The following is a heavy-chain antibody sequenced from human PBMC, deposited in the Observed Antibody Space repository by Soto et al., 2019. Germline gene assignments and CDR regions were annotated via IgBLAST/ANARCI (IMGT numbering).Heavy chain of an antibody. V-gene: IGHV4-59*01. Sequence: SETLSLTCTVSGGSISSYYWSWIRQPPGKGLEWIGYIYYSGSTSYNPSLKSRVTISVDTSKNQFSLKLSSVTAADTAVYYCAGEGTTVDSYYYYGVDVWGQGTTVTVSS. CDR2: IYYSGST. J-gene: IGHJ6*02. D-gene: IGHD1-1*01. CDR1: GGSISSYY. CDR3: AGEGTTVDSYYYYGVDV.